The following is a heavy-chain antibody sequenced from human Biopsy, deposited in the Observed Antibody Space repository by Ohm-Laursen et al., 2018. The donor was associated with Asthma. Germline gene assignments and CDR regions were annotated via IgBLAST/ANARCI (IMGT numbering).Heavy chain of an antibody. V-gene: IGHV3-9*01. CDR3: AKVRSDWVITESFDY. J-gene: IGHJ4*02. D-gene: IGHD3-22*01. CDR2: ISWNSATI. CDR1: GFTFDEYT. Sequence: SLRLSCAASGFTFDEYTMLWVRQAPGKGLEWVSGISWNSATIGYADSVEGRFTISRDNSKNSVFLHMDSLRPEDTAFYYCAKVRSDWVITESFDYWGQGVLVTVSS.